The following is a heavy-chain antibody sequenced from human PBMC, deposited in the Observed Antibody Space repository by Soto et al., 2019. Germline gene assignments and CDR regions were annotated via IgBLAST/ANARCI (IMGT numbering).Heavy chain of an antibody. CDR3: ARDSYSTRDAFDI. D-gene: IGHD6-13*01. J-gene: IGHJ3*02. CDR1: GFTFSSYS. Sequence: GSLRLSCAASGFTFSSYSMNWVRQAPGKGLEWVSYISSSSSTIYYADSVKGRFTISRDNAKNSLYLQMNSLRAEDTAVYYFARDSYSTRDAFDIWGQGTMVTVSS. CDR2: ISSSSSTI. V-gene: IGHV3-48*01.